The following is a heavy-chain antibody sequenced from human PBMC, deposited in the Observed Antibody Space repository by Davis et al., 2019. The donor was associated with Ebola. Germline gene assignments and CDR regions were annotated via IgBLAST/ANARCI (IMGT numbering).Heavy chain of an antibody. CDR1: GGSISSYY. CDR2: IYYSVST. V-gene: IGHV4-59*08. Sequence: PSETLSLTCSVSGGSISSYYWSWIRQPPGKGLEWIGYIYYSVSTNYNPSLKSRVTISVDTSKNQFSLKLSSVTAADTAVYYCARRGTAVTTADYFDYWGQGTLVTVSS. CDR3: ARRGTAVTTADYFDY. D-gene: IGHD4-17*01. J-gene: IGHJ4*02.